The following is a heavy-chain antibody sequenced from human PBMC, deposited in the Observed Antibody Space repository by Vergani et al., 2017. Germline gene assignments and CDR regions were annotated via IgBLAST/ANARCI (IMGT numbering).Heavy chain of an antibody. Sequence: EVQLLESGGGLVQPGGSLRLSCAASGFTFSSYWMSWVRQAPGKGLEWVANIKQDGSEKYYVDSVKGRFTISRDNAKNSLYLQMNSLRAEDTAVYYCARGSIWFGESDAFDIWGQGTMVTVSS. D-gene: IGHD3-10*01. J-gene: IGHJ3*02. CDR3: ARGSIWFGESDAFDI. V-gene: IGHV3-7*01. CDR2: IKQDGSEK. CDR1: GFTFSSYW.